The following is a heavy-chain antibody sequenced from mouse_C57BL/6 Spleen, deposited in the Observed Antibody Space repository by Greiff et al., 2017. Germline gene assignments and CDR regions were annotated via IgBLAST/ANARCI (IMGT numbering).Heavy chain of an antibody. V-gene: IGHV1-80*01. D-gene: IGHD1-1*01. CDR3: SRAITTVVDPYAMGY. CDR1: GYAFSSYW. J-gene: IGHJ4*01. Sequence: QVQLQQSGAELVKPGASVTISCKASGYAFSSYWMNWVKQRPGKGLEWIGQIYPGDGDTNYNGKFKGKATLTADKSSSTASMQLSSLTSEDSAVYVCSRAITTVVDPYAMGYWGQGASVTVSS. CDR2: IYPGDGDT.